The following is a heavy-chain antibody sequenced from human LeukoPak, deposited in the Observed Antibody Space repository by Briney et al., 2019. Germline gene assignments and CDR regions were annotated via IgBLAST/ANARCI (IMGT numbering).Heavy chain of an antibody. CDR1: GGSLSDYY. J-gene: IGHJ3*02. D-gene: IGHD3-22*01. Sequence: PSETLSLTCTASGGSLSDYYWTWVRPPPGKRLEGPGIIYYSGSNNYNPSLKSRVTISVDTSKNQFSLKLTPVTTADTAVYYCAGEDYFDSSGYASWRFDIWGQGTMVTVSS. CDR2: IYYSGSN. V-gene: IGHV4-59*01. CDR3: AGEDYFDSSGYASWRFDI.